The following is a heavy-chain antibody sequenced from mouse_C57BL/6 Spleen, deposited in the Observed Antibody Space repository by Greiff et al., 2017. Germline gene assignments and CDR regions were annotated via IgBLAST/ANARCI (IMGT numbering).Heavy chain of an antibody. Sequence: EVQLQQSGAELVKPGASVKLSCTASGFNIKDYYMPWVKQRTEQGLEWIGRIDPEDGETKYAPKFQGKATITADTSSNTAYLQLSSLTSEDTAVSDGASRRDYLGYARDDWGQGTSVTVSA. CDR1: GFNIKDYY. D-gene: IGHD2-4*01. V-gene: IGHV14-2*01. CDR3: ASRRDYLGYARDD. J-gene: IGHJ4*01. CDR2: IDPEDGET.